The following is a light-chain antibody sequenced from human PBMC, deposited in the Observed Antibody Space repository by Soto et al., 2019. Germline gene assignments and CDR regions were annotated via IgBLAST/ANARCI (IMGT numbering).Light chain of an antibody. CDR1: QDINSY. V-gene: IGKV1-13*02. CDR3: QQFKSDTWT. CDR2: DVS. Sequence: IQLTQSPSSLSASIGDRVTITCRASQDINSYLAWYQQKPGKAHKLLLYDVSSLESGVPSRLSGSGSATEFILTTNGLQPDDFATYFCQQFKSDTWTFGQGTKVDIX. J-gene: IGKJ1*01.